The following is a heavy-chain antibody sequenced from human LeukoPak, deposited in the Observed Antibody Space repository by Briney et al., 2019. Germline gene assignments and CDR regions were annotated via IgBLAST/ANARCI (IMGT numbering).Heavy chain of an antibody. CDR3: ARGAGATRKIDY. V-gene: IGHV3-21*01. J-gene: IGHJ4*02. Sequence: GGSLRLSCAAPGFTFSNYNMNWVRQAPGKGLEWISSITSSSSYKFYADSVKGRFTISRDNAKNSLYLQMNSLRAEDTAVYYCARGAGATRKIDYWGQGTLVTVSS. CDR2: ITSSSSYK. D-gene: IGHD1-26*01. CDR1: GFTFSNYN.